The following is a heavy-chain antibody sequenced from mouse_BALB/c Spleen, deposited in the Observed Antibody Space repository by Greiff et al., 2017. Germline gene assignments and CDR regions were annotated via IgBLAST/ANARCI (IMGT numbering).Heavy chain of an antibody. CDR3: ARDPDSFAY. D-gene: IGHD2-4*01. J-gene: IGHJ3*01. CDR1: GFTFTDYY. CDR2: IRNKANGYTT. V-gene: IGHV7-3*02. Sequence: EVKLMESGGGLVQPGGSLRLSCATSGFTFTDYYMSWVRQPPGKALEWLGFIRNKANGYTTEYSASVKGRFTISRDNSQSILYLQMNTLRAEDSATYYCARDPDSFAYWGQGTLVTVSA.